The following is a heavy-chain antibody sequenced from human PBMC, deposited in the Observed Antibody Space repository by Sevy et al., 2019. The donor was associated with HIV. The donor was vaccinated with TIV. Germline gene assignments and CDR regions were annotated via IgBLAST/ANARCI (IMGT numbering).Heavy chain of an antibody. CDR2: ISYDATNK. D-gene: IGHD3-16*01. Sequence: GGSLRLSCAASAFTFSRYAMHWVRQAPGKGLEWLTVISYDATNKYYVESVRGRFTISRDNSKNTLYLQMNSLRAEDTAVYYCARDGGGDYFDYWGQGTLVTVSS. CDR1: AFTFSRYA. CDR3: ARDGGGDYFDY. V-gene: IGHV3-30-3*01. J-gene: IGHJ4*02.